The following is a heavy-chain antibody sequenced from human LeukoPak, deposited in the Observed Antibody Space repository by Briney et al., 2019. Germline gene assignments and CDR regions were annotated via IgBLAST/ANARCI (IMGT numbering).Heavy chain of an antibody. CDR2: IWSDGSKT. CDR3: ARAGASNEFDY. J-gene: IGHJ4*02. D-gene: IGHD2-8*01. Sequence: SARSLRLSCAASGFTSTSYGMHWGRQAPRKGLEWVAVIWSDGSKTYYVDSVKGRLTISRDYSKNTLFLQMSSLRAEDTAVYYCARAGASNEFDYWGQGTLVTVSS. V-gene: IGHV3-33*01. CDR1: GFTSTSYG.